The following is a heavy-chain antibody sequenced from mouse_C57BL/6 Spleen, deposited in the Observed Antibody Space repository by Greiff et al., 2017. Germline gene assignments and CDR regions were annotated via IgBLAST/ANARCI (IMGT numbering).Heavy chain of an antibody. J-gene: IGHJ4*01. CDR2: IDPETGGT. V-gene: IGHV1-15*01. CDR1: GYTFTDYE. Sequence: QVQLKQSGAELVRPGASVTLSCKASGYTFTDYEMHWVKQTPVHGLEWIGAIDPETGGTAYNQQFKGKAILTADKSSSTAYMELRSLTSEVSAVYYCTKGDYYGSNYAMDYWGQGTSVTVSS. D-gene: IGHD1-1*01. CDR3: TKGDYYGSNYAMDY.